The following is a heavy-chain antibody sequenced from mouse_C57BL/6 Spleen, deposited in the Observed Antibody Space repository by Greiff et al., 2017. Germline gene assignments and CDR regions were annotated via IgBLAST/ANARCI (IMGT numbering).Heavy chain of an antibody. Sequence: QVQLQQPGAELVMPGASVKLSCKASGYTFTSYWMHWVKQRPGQGLEWIGEIDPSDSYTNYNQKFKGKSTLTVDKSSSTAYMQLSSLTSEDSAVYYCARRHYSNYDGCAYWGQGTLVTVSA. CDR2: IDPSDSYT. J-gene: IGHJ3*01. CDR1: GYTFTSYW. D-gene: IGHD2-5*01. V-gene: IGHV1-69*01. CDR3: ARRHYSNYDGCAY.